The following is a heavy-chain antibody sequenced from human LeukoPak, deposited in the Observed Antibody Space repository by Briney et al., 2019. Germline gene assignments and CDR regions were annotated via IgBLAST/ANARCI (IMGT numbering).Heavy chain of an antibody. Sequence: SETLSLTCIVSGGSVRSNNYYWGWIRQPPGKGLEWVGNIFYSGNIYYNPSLKSRVTISVDTSKNQFSLRLSSVTAADTAVYYCAREKLHNYVWGTYRQDYYMDVWGKGTTVTVSS. D-gene: IGHD3-16*02. CDR3: AREKLHNYVWGTYRQDYYMDV. J-gene: IGHJ6*03. V-gene: IGHV4-39*07. CDR1: GGSVRSNNYY. CDR2: IFYSGNI.